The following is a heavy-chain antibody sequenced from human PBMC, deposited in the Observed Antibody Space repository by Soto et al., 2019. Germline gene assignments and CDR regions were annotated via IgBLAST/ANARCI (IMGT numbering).Heavy chain of an antibody. CDR1: GYSFTSYW. Sequence: PGEALKISCKGSGYSFTSYWISWVRQMPGKGLEWMVRIDPSDSYTKYSPSFQGHVTISADKSISTAYLQWSSLKASDTAMYYCARRRVGANYSYYGMDXWGQGTTVTAS. V-gene: IGHV5-10-1*01. CDR3: ARRRVGANYSYYGMDX. CDR2: IDPSDSYT. D-gene: IGHD1-26*01. J-gene: IGHJ6*02.